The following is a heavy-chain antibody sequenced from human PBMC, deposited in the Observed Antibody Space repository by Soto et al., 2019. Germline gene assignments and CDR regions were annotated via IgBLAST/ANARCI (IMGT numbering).Heavy chain of an antibody. CDR2: ISSSSSTI. J-gene: IGHJ4*02. Sequence: ESGGGLVQPGGSLRLSCAASGFTFSSYSMNWVRQAPGKGLEWVSYISSSSSTIYYADSVKGRFTISRDNAKNSLYLQMNSPRAEDTAVYYCASIWWDSSSSDDFDYWGQGTLVTVSS. D-gene: IGHD6-6*01. V-gene: IGHV3-48*01. CDR3: ASIWWDSSSSDDFDY. CDR1: GFTFSSYS.